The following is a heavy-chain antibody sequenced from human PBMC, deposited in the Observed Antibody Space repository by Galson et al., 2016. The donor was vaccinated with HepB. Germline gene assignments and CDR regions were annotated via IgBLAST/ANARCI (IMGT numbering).Heavy chain of an antibody. CDR1: GFSISIYS. CDR2: IRGSGTGT. CDR3: AKFSLVGYNSGWGGSLDI. D-gene: IGHD6-19*01. Sequence: SLRLSCAASGFSISIYSMNWVRQAPGKGLEWVSAIRGSGTGTSYTDSVKGRCTITRDNSKNTLYLQMNSLSAEDAAVYYCAKFSLVGYNSGWGGSLDIWGRGTMVPVSS. J-gene: IGHJ3*02. V-gene: IGHV3-23*01.